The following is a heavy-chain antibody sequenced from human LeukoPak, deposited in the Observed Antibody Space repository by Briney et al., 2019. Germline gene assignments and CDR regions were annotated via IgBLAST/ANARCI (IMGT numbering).Heavy chain of an antibody. D-gene: IGHD6-19*01. CDR3: ATYSSAWSYFDY. CDR1: GYTFTGYY. V-gene: IGHV1-2*02. CDR2: ISPNSGDT. J-gene: IGHJ4*02. Sequence: GASVKVSCKASGYTFTGYYMHRVRQAPGQGVEWMGWISPNSGDTNYAQKFQGRVTMTRDTSISTAYMELSRLRSDDTAVYYCATYSSAWSYFDYWGQGTLVSVSS.